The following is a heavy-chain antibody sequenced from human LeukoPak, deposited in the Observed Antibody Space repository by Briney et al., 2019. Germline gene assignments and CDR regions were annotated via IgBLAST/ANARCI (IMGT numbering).Heavy chain of an antibody. CDR2: ITSKTDGGIT. D-gene: IGHD2/OR15-2a*01. CDR3: ATDESNSFFF. J-gene: IGHJ4*02. Sequence: GGSLILSCAASGFTFSSYAMSWVRQAPGKGLEWVGRITSKTDGGITDSPAPVKGRFTVSRDDSKNTLFLQMSSLRTEDTAVYYCATDESNSFFFWGQGTLVTVSS. CDR1: GFTFSSYA. V-gene: IGHV3-15*01.